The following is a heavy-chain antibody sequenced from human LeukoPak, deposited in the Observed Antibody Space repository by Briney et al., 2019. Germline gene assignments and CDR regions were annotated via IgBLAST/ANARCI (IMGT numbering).Heavy chain of an antibody. V-gene: IGHV3-21*01. D-gene: IGHD3-3*01. J-gene: IGHJ4*02. Sequence: PGGSLRLSCAASGFSFSSYSMNWVRQAPGEGLGWVSSISSSISYIYYADSVKGRFTISRDNAKNSLYLQMNSLRAEDTAVYYCARRPIWSGYYYFDYWGQGTLVTVSS. CDR1: GFSFSSYS. CDR2: ISSSISYI. CDR3: ARRPIWSGYYYFDY.